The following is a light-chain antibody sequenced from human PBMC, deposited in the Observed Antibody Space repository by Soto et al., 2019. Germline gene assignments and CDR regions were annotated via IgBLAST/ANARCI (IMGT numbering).Light chain of an antibody. CDR3: QTWGTAIHV. CDR2: LNSDGSH. J-gene: IGLJ2*01. V-gene: IGLV4-69*01. Sequence: QSVLTQSPSASASLGASVKLTCILSSGHSSYAIAWHQQQPDKGPRYLMKLNSDGSHKKGDGIPDRFSGSSSGAERYLTISSLQSDDEADYYCQTWGTAIHVFGGGTKLTVL. CDR1: SGHSSYA.